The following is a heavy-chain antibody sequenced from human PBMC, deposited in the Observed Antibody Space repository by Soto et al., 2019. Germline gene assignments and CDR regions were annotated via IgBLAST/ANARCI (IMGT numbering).Heavy chain of an antibody. V-gene: IGHV1-8*01. CDR2: MNPNSGNT. J-gene: IGHJ4*02. D-gene: IGHD2-2*01. CDR1: GYTFTSYD. CDR3: ARGRFGDIVVVPAAPDY. Sequence: QVQLVQSGAEVKQPGASVKVSCKASGYTFTSYDINWVRQATGQGLEWMGWMNPNSGNTGYAQKFQGRVTMTRNTSISTAYMELSSLRSEDTAVYYCARGRFGDIVVVPAAPDYWGQGTLVTVSS.